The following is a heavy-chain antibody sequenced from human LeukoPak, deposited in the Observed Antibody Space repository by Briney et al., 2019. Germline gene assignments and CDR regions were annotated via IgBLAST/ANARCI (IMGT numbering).Heavy chain of an antibody. D-gene: IGHD3-16*01. CDR1: GLTFSSYA. V-gene: IGHV3-30-3*01. CDR3: ARDRGSSGDIDY. CDR2: ISYDGSNK. J-gene: IGHJ4*02. Sequence: PGGSLRLSCAASGLTFSSYAMHWVRQAPGKGLEWVAVISYDGSNKYYADSVKGRFTISRDNSKNTLYLQMNSLRAEDTAVYYCARDRGSSGDIDYWGQGTLVTVSS.